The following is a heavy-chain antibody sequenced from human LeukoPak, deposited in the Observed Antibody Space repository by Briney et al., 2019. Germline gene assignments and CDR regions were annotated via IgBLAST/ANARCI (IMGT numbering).Heavy chain of an antibody. CDR2: LRGGGGST. CDR1: GFTFSNYA. CDR3: AKERDYYGAGSDY. D-gene: IGHD4-17*01. J-gene: IGHJ4*02. Sequence: GGSLRLSCAASGFTFSNYAMGWVRQAPGKGLEWVSGLRGGGGSTHYADSVKGRFTISRDNSKNTLYLQMNSLRAEDTAVYYCAKERDYYGAGSDYWGQGTLVTVSS. V-gene: IGHV3-23*01.